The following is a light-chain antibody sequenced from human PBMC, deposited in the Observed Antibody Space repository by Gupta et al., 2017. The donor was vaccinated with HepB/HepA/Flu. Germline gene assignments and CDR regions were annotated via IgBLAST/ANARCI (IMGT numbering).Light chain of an antibody. J-gene: IGKJ1*01. V-gene: IGKV2-28*01. CDR2: LGS. Sequence: DIVMTQSPLSLPVTPGEPASISCRSSQSLLHSTGDNYLDWYLQKPGQSPQLLIYLGSNRASGVPDRFSGSGSGTDFTLKISRVEAEDVGVYYCMQALQTPRTFGQGTMVEIK. CDR1: QSLLHSTGDNY. CDR3: MQALQTPRT.